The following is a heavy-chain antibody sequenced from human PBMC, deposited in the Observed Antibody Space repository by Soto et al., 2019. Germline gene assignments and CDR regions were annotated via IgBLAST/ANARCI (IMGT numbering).Heavy chain of an antibody. CDR3: ARDLDSGLFDY. CDR2: ISSSSSTI. Sequence: EVQLVESGGGLVQPGGSLRLSCAASGFTFSSYSMNWVRQAPGKGLEWVSYISSSSSTIYYADSVKGRFTISRDNDKNTLYQHMNSLRAEDTAVYYCARDLDSGLFDYWGQGTLVTVSS. V-gene: IGHV3-48*01. J-gene: IGHJ4*02. D-gene: IGHD2-15*01. CDR1: GFTFSSYS.